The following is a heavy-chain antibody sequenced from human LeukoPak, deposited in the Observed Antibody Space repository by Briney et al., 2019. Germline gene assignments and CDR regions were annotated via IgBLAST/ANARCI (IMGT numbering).Heavy chain of an antibody. Sequence: PSETLSLTCTVSGGSISYFYWSWLRQPAGKGLEWIGRIYTSGSTNYNPSLKSRVTISLDTSKNQFSLKLNYVTAADTAVYYCTRFGPDYWGQGTLVTVSP. J-gene: IGHJ4*02. CDR1: GGSISYFY. D-gene: IGHD3-10*01. V-gene: IGHV4-4*07. CDR2: IYTSGST. CDR3: TRFGPDY.